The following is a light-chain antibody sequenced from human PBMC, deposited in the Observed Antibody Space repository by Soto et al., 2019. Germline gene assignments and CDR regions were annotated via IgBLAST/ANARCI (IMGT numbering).Light chain of an antibody. V-gene: IGLV2-14*01. Sequence: QSALTQPASVSASPGQSITISCTGTSSDIGGYDYVSWYQQRPGTAPKLMIYEVRYRPSGVSNRFSGSKSGNTASLTISGLQSEDEADYYCCSYTRTSNHEFFGSGTKVTVL. CDR3: CSYTRTSNHEF. CDR1: SSDIGGYDY. CDR2: EVR. J-gene: IGLJ1*01.